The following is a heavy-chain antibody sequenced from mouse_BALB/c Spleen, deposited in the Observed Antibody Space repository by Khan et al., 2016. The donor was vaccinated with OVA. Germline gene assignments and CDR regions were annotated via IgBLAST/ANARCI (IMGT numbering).Heavy chain of an antibody. CDR1: GYTFRSYW. D-gene: IGHD2-3*01. V-gene: IGHV1-9*01. CDR3: ARVEAIYDSCDHLSWVPY. J-gene: IGHJ3*01. CDR2: TLPGSGST. Sequence: QVQLQQSGAELMKPGASGKISCKATGYTFRSYWLAWVKQRPGPGLEWIGETLPGSGSTKYNENFKDKATFTADTSSNTAYMQLSRLTSEDSAVYYCARVEAIYDSCDHLSWVPYWTQATLVTGSA.